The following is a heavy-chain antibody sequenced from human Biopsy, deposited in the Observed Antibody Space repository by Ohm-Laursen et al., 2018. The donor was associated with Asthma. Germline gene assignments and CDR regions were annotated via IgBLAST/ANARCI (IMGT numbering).Heavy chain of an antibody. V-gene: IGHV4-39*01. D-gene: IGHD2-2*01. CDR2: ISYTGSA. J-gene: IGHJ4*02. Sequence: GTLSLTCTVSGGSMSSSSYYWGWIRQPPGKGLEWMGSISYTGSAYHNPSLKSRVTISVDTSKNQFSLILISLTAADTAVYYCARHDHRWDTYADFWGQGTLVTVSS. CDR1: GGSMSSSSYY. CDR3: ARHDHRWDTYADF.